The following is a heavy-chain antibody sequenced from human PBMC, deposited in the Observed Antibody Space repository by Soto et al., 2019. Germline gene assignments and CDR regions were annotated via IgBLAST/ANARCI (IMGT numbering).Heavy chain of an antibody. V-gene: IGHV3-23*01. D-gene: IGHD3-3*01. J-gene: IGHJ4*02. CDR3: AKENTNYYDFWSGYLVGDEGPPQTSFDY. CDR2: ISGSGGST. CDR1: GFTFSSYA. Sequence: EVQLLESGGGLVQPGGSLRLSCAASGFTFSSYAMSWVRQAPGKGLEWVSAISGSGGSTYYADSVKGRFTISRDNSKNTLYLQMNSLRAEDTAVYYCAKENTNYYDFWSGYLVGDEGPPQTSFDYWGQGTLVTVSS.